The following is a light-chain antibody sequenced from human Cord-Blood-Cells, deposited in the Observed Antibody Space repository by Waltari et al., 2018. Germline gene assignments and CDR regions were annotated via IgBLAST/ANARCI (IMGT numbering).Light chain of an antibody. Sequence: DIQMTQSPSSLSASVGDRVTITCRASQSISSYLNWYQRKPGKAPKPLIYAASSLQSGVPSRFSGIGSGTDCTLTISSLQPEDFATYYCQQSYSTPITFGQGTRLEIK. CDR2: AAS. J-gene: IGKJ5*01. CDR3: QQSYSTPIT. CDR1: QSISSY. V-gene: IGKV1-39*01.